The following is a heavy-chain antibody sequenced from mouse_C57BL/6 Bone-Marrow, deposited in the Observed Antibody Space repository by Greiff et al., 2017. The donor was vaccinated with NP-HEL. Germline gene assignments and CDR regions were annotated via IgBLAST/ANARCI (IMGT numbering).Heavy chain of an antibody. CDR2: IYPRSGNT. CDR1: GYTFTSYG. J-gene: IGHJ1*03. CDR3: AREDGYYVDWYFDV. Sequence: VKLQESGAELARPGASVKLSCKASGYTFTSYGISWVKQRTGQGLEWIGEIYPRSGNTYYNEKFKGKATLTADKSSSTAYMELRSLTSEDSAVYFCAREDGYYVDWYFDVWGTGTTVTVSS. D-gene: IGHD2-3*01. V-gene: IGHV1-81*01.